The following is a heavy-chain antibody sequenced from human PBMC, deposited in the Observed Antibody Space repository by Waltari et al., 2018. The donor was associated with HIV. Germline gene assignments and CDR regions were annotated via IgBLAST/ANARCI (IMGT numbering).Heavy chain of an antibody. Sequence: QVQLVESGGGVVQPGRSLRLSCAASGFTFSSYGLPWVRHAPGKGPEWVAIIWFDGSNKYYADSVKGRLTISRDNSKNMLYLQMNSLRAEDTAVYYCARVRGAFHYFYMDVWGKGTTVTVSS. J-gene: IGHJ6*03. V-gene: IGHV3-33*01. CDR1: GFTFSSYG. CDR3: ARVRGAFHYFYMDV. CDR2: IWFDGSNK.